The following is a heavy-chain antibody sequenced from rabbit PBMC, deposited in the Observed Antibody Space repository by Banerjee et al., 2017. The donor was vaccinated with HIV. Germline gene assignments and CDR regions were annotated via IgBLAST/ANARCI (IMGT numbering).Heavy chain of an antibody. J-gene: IGHJ6*01. CDR2: IYGGGST. CDR1: GFSFSSNYW. CDR3: ARAEYAGYGYTRMDL. Sequence: QSLEESGGDLVKPGASLTLTCTASGFSFSSNYWICWVRQAPGKGLEWIACIYGGGSTWYASWVNGRFTISRSTSLNTVDLKMTSLTAADTATYFCARAEYAGYGYTRMDLWGPGTLVTVS. V-gene: IGHV1S43*01. D-gene: IGHD6-1*01.